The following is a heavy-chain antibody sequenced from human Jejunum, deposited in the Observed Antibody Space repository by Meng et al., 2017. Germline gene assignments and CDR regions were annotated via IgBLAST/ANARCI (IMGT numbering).Heavy chain of an antibody. CDR2: ISLSGSP. V-gene: IGHV4-4*02. Sequence: QGQLQESGPGLVNPSGTLFLTCAVYGGSISSSSWWSWVRQPPGKGLEWIGEISLSGSPSYNLSLRTRVTISIDTSRNQFSLSLSSVTAADTAVYYCARHGAAPYFDDWGQGSLVTVSS. J-gene: IGHJ4*02. D-gene: IGHD2-15*01. CDR1: GGSISSSSW. CDR3: ARHGAAPYFDD.